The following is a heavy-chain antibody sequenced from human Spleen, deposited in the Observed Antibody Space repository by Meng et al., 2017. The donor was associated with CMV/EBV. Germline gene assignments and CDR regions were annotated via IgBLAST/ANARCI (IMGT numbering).Heavy chain of an antibody. Sequence: GESLKISCAASGFTFRSSGMHWVRQAAGKGLEWVAVIWYDGSNKYYADSVKGRFTISRDNSKNTVYLQMNSLRADDTAVYYCAKATPDTHGGIDVWGQGTTVTVSS. CDR2: IWYDGSNK. CDR3: AKATPDTHGGIDV. CDR1: GFTFRSSG. J-gene: IGHJ6*02. V-gene: IGHV3-33*06.